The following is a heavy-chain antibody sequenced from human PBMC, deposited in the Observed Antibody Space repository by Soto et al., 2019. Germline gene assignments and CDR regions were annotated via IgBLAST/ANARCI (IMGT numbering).Heavy chain of an antibody. CDR1: GGSFSGYY. J-gene: IGHJ4*02. Sequence: SETLSLTCAVYGGSFSGYYWSWIRQPPGKGLEWIGEINHSGSTNYNPSLKSRVTISVDMSKNQFSLKLSSVTAADTAVYYCARGGPQQLIPTHISYTIDYWGQGTLVTVSS. V-gene: IGHV4-34*01. D-gene: IGHD6-13*01. CDR3: ARGGPQQLIPTHISYTIDY. CDR2: INHSGST.